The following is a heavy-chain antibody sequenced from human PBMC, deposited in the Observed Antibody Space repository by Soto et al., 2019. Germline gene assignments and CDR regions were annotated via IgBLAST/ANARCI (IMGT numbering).Heavy chain of an antibody. V-gene: IGHV3-9*01. J-gene: IGHJ5*02. Sequence: EVQLVESGGGLVQPGRSLRLSCAASGFTFDDYAMHWVRQAPGKGLEWVSGITWNSGSIGYADSVNGRFTISRDNAKNSLYLQMNSLRSEDTALYYCAKGYFTMLRDWFDPWGQGTLVTVSS. CDR3: AKGYFTMLRDWFDP. CDR1: GFTFDDYA. D-gene: IGHD3-10*01. CDR2: ITWNSGSI.